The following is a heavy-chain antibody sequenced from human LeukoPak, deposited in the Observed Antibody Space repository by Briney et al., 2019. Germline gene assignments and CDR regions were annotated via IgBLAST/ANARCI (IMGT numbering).Heavy chain of an antibody. V-gene: IGHV3-23*01. J-gene: IGHJ3*02. Sequence: PGGSLRLSCAASGFTFGNYAMSWVRQAPGKGLEWVSATSGSGGSPYYADSVKGRFTISRDNSQNTLYLQMNSLRVEDTAVYYCAKGEYGYCSSTSCPRHVFDIWGPGTMVTVSS. CDR3: AKGEYGYCSSTSCPRHVFDI. D-gene: IGHD2-2*03. CDR2: TSGSGGSP. CDR1: GFTFGNYA.